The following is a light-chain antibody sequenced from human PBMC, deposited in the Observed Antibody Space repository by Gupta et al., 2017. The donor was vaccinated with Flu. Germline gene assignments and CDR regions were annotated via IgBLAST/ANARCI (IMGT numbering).Light chain of an antibody. Sequence: EIVLTQSPGTLSLSPGERATLSCRASQSVSSNCLAWYQLKPGQAPRLLIYGASGRATGIPDRFSGGGSGTDFTLTISRLEPEDFAVYYCQQYGSSPLYSFGQGTKVEIK. CDR2: GAS. J-gene: IGKJ2*03. CDR3: QQYGSSPLYS. V-gene: IGKV3-20*01. CDR1: QSVSSNC.